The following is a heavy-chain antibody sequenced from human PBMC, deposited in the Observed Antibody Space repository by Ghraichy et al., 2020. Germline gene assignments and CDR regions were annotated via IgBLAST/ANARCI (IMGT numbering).Heavy chain of an antibody. D-gene: IGHD2-2*02. CDR2: TYYRSKWYN. CDR1: GDSVSSNSAV. J-gene: IGHJ6*02. Sequence: SQTLSLTCAISGDSVSSNSAVWNWIRQSPSRGLEWLGRTYYRSKWYNDYAVSVKSRITINPDTSKNQFSLQLNSVTPEDTAVYYCARDPHYCSSTSCYRGYYYYGMDVWGQGTTVTVSS. CDR3: ARDPHYCSSTSCYRGYYYYGMDV. V-gene: IGHV6-1*01.